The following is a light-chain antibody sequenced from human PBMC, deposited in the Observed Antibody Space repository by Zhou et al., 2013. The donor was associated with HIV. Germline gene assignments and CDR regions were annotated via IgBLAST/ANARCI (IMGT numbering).Light chain of an antibody. J-gene: IGKJ1*01. V-gene: IGKV3-20*01. CDR2: GTS. CDR1: QSIGQSY. Sequence: DIVLTQSPDTLSLSPGERATLSCRASQSIGQSYLAWYQQKAGQAPRLLISGTSTRATGIPDRFRGGGSGTDFTLTITRVEPEDFAVYYCQQYDTSPPTFGQGPKVDSK. CDR3: QQYDTSPPT.